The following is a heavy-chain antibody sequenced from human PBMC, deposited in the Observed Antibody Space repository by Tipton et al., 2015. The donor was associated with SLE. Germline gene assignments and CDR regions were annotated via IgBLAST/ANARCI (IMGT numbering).Heavy chain of an antibody. CDR1: GGSISSYY. J-gene: IGHJ2*01. CDR3: ARASGGILYWYFDL. D-gene: IGHD2-15*01. V-gene: IGHV4-59*01. Sequence: TLSLTCTVSGGSISSYYWSWIRQPPGKGLEWIGYIYYSGSTNYNPSLKSRVTISVDTSKNQFSLKLSSVTAADTAVYYCARASGGILYWYFDLWGRGTLVTVSS. CDR2: IYYSGST.